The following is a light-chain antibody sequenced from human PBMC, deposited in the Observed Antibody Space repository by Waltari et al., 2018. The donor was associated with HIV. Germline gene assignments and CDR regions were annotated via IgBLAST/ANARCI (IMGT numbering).Light chain of an antibody. CDR3: SSYTRGDSSYVL. CDR2: DVN. CDR1: SSDVGAFNH. Sequence: QSALTQPASVSGAPGQSITISCRGTSSDVGAFNHVSWYQLHPGKAPKFILYDVNGRPSGVSDRFSGSKSGNTASRTISGLQAEDEGLYYCSSYTRGDSSYVLFGGGTRLSVL. V-gene: IGLV2-14*03. J-gene: IGLJ3*02.